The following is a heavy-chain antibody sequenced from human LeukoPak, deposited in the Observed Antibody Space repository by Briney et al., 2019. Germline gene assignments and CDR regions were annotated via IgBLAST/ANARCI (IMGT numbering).Heavy chain of an antibody. CDR1: GFTFSSYG. Sequence: GESLRLSCAASGFTFSSYGMQWVRQAPGKGLVWVSRIFTDGSTTSYADSVKGRFTISRDNAKNTLYLQMNSLRAEDTAVYYCARELPREVTLDYWGQGTLVTVSP. CDR2: IFTDGSTT. D-gene: IGHD2-21*02. V-gene: IGHV3-74*01. CDR3: ARELPREVTLDY. J-gene: IGHJ4*01.